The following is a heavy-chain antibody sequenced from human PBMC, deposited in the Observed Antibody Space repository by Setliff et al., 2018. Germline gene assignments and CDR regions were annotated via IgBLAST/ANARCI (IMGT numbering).Heavy chain of an antibody. J-gene: IGHJ4*02. V-gene: IGHV4-39*07. D-gene: IGHD6-19*01. CDR1: DVSISSSSFY. CDR3: ARGNSRSSVWYVVPHFDY. Sequence: SETLSLTCTVSDVSISSSSFYWAWIRQPPGKGLEWIGSIYYSGSTYYNPSLTSRVTISVDTSKNQFSLRLKSVTAADTAVYYCARGNSRSSVWYVVPHFDYWGQGTLVTVSS. CDR2: IYYSGST.